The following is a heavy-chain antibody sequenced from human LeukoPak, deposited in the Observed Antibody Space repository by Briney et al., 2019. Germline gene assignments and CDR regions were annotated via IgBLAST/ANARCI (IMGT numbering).Heavy chain of an antibody. CDR2: IYYSGST. Sequence: SETLSLTCTVSGGSISSGGYYWSWIRQHPGKGLEWIGYIYYSGSTYYNPSLKSRVTISADTSKNQFSLKLSSVTAADTAVYYCARVRERYSSSWLGATNWFDPWGQGTLVTVSS. V-gene: IGHV4-31*03. CDR1: GGSISSGGYY. CDR3: ARVRERYSSSWLGATNWFDP. J-gene: IGHJ5*02. D-gene: IGHD6-13*01.